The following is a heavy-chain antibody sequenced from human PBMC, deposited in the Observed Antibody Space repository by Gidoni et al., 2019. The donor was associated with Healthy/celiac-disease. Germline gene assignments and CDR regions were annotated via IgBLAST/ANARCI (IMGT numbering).Heavy chain of an antibody. CDR1: GFTVSSNY. J-gene: IGHJ4*02. CDR3: ARAWFYYDSSGYYYRKNYYFDY. D-gene: IGHD3-22*01. V-gene: IGHV3-66*01. CDR2: IYSGGST. Sequence: EVQLVASGGGLVQPGGSLRLSCAASGFTVSSNYMRWVRQAPGKGLEWVSVIYSGGSTYYADSVKGRFTISRDNSKNTLYLQMNSLRAEDTAVYYCARAWFYYDSSGYYYRKNYYFDYWGQGTLVTVSS.